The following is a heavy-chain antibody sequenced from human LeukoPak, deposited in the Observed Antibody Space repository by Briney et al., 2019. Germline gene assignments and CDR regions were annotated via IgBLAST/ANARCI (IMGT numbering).Heavy chain of an antibody. CDR2: IYTSGST. D-gene: IGHD4-17*01. J-gene: IGHJ3*02. Sequence: SETLSLTCTVSGGSISSYYWSWIRQPAGKGLEWIGRIYTSGSTNYNPSLKSRVTMSIDTSKNQFSLKLSSVTAADTAVYYCARSYGDYEPDAFDIWGQETMVTVSS. V-gene: IGHV4-4*07. CDR1: GGSISSYY. CDR3: ARSYGDYEPDAFDI.